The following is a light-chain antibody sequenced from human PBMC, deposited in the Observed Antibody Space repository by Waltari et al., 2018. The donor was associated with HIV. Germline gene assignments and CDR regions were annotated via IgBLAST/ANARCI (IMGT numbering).Light chain of an antibody. CDR1: SSDVGGYNS. V-gene: IGLV2-14*01. CDR2: DVS. Sequence: QSALTQPASVSGSPGQSITISCTGTSSDVGGYNSVSWYQQHPGKAHKLMIYDVSNRPSGVSNRFSGSKSGNTASLTISGLQAEDEADYYCSSYTSSSTLVVFGGGTKLTVL. J-gene: IGLJ2*01. CDR3: SSYTSSSTLVV.